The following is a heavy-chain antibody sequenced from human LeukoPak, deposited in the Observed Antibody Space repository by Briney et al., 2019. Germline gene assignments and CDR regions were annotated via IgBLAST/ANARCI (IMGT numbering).Heavy chain of an antibody. CDR3: ARGFRFPYAFDI. D-gene: IGHD3-16*02. Sequence: PSETLSLTCTVSGGSISSGSYYWSWIRQPAGKGLEWIGRIYTSGSTNYNPSLKSRVAISVDTSKNQFSLKLSSVTAADTAVYYCARGFRFPYAFDIWGQRTMLTVSS. J-gene: IGHJ3*02. V-gene: IGHV4-61*02. CDR2: IYTSGST. CDR1: GGSISSGSYY.